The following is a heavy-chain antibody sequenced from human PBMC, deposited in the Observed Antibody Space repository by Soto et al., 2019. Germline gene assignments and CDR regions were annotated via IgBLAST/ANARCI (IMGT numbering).Heavy chain of an antibody. J-gene: IGHJ5*02. CDR1: GFTFSRYW. CDR2: IRQDGSEK. Sequence: EVQLVESGGGLVQPGGSLSLSCAASGFTFSRYWMSWVRQAPGKGLEWVANIRQDGSEKSYVDSVKGRFTISRDNAKNSLYLQMNSLRAEDTAVYFCARDLPSISGRPGGRFDPWGQGTLVAVSS. CDR3: ARDLPSISGRPGGRFDP. V-gene: IGHV3-7*01. D-gene: IGHD6-6*01.